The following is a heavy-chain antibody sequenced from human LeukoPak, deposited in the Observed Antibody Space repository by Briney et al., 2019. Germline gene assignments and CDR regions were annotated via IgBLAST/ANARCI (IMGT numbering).Heavy chain of an antibody. CDR2: IKLDGSEK. CDR3: ARDQYDTWSRRGNFDS. D-gene: IGHD3-3*01. J-gene: IGHJ4*02. Sequence: GGSLRLSCVASGFTFGKYWMSWVRQAPGKGLEWVANIKLDGSEKNYVDSVKGRFTISRDNTKNSLYLQVNSLRAEDTAVFYCARDQYDTWSRRGNFDSWGQGTLVIVSS. V-gene: IGHV3-7*03. CDR1: GFTFGKYW.